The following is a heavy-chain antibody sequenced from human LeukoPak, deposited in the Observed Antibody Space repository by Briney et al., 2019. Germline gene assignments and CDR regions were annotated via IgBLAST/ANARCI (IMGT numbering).Heavy chain of an antibody. CDR3: TTAAGYNYGQY. CDR2: LYIGGNT. Sequence: PGGSLRPSCAASVFTFSNLWMSWVRQAPWKGLEWVSALYIGGNTYYADSVRGRFTISRDNSKNTLYLQMNSLRAEDTAIYYCTTAAGYNYGQYWGQGTLVTVSS. V-gene: IGHV3-23*05. CDR1: VFTFSNLW. J-gene: IGHJ4*02. D-gene: IGHD5-18*01.